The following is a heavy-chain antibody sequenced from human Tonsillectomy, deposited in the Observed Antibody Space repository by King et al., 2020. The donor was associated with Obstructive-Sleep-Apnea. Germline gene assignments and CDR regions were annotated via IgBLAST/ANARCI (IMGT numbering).Heavy chain of an antibody. Sequence: VQLVESGGGLVQPGGSLRLSCSASGFTFRSCPIHWVRQASGTGLEYVSGISRNGERKYYADSVKGRFTISRDNSKNTLYLQMSSLRTEDTAVYYCVKDQRYYDTFTGPMEGFDYWGQGTLVTVSS. CDR3: VKDQRYYDTFTGPMEGFDY. CDR2: ISRNGERK. V-gene: IGHV3-64D*06. D-gene: IGHD3-9*01. CDR1: GFTFRSCP. J-gene: IGHJ4*02.